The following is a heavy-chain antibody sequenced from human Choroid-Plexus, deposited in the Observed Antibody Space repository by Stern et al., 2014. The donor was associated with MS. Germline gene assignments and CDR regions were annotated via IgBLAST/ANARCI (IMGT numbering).Heavy chain of an antibody. Sequence: VQLGESGAGAAKPARPLRLSCVASGFTFGSCALDWVRPAPRPRPAWAAGVSYDGSNKYYADSVKGRFTMSRDNSQNTLYMQMSSLRPEDTAVYYCAKDRQYLTYFFDHWGQGSLVTVSS. CDR1: GFTFGSCA. CDR3: AKDRQYLTYFFDH. D-gene: IGHD2/OR15-2a*01. V-gene: IGHV3-30*18. CDR2: VSYDGSNK. J-gene: IGHJ5*02.